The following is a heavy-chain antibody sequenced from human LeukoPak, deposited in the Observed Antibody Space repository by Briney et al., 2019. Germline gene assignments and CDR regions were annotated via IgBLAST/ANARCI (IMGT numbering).Heavy chain of an antibody. Sequence: GSLRLSCAVSGFTFSTYAMSWVRQAPGKGLEWVSAISGSGGGTYYADSVKGRFTISRDNSKNMLYLQMNSLRAEDTAVYYCAKDPAGTYYNAYYFDYWGQGTLVTVSS. D-gene: IGHD3-10*01. V-gene: IGHV3-23*01. CDR3: AKDPAGTYYNAYYFDY. J-gene: IGHJ4*02. CDR2: ISGSGGGT. CDR1: GFTFSTYA.